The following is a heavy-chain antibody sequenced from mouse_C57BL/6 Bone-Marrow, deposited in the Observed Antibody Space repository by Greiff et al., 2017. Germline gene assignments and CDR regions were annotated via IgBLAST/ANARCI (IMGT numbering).Heavy chain of an antibody. CDR2: IWSGGST. CDR1: GFSLTSYG. J-gene: IGHJ2*01. CDR3: ARNRGTMVTRVGLLDD. D-gene: IGHD2-2*01. V-gene: IGHV2-2*01. Sequence: VQLQQSGPGLVQPSQSLSITCTVSGFSLTSYGVHWVRQSPGKGLEWLGVIWSGGSTDYNAAFISRLSISKDNSKSQVFFKMNSLQADDTAIYYWARNRGTMVTRVGLLDDWGQGTTLTVSS.